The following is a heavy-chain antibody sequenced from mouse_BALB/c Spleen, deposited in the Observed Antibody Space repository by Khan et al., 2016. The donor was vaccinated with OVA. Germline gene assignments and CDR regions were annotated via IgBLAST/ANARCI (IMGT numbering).Heavy chain of an antibody. D-gene: IGHD1-1*01. CDR3: ARRYYYGHWYFDV. CDR2: ISYSGSA. CDR1: GDSITSDYA. Sequence: EVQLEESGPGLVKPSQSLSLTCTVTGDSITSDYAWNWIRQFPGNKLEWMGYISYSGSANYNPSIKSRISITRDTYENQFFLQLNSVTTEDSATYYCARRYYYGHWYFDVWCAGTTVTVSS. V-gene: IGHV3-2*02. J-gene: IGHJ1*01.